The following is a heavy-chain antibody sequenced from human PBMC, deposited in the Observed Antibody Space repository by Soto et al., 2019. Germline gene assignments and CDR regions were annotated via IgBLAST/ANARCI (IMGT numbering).Heavy chain of an antibody. J-gene: IGHJ5*02. V-gene: IGHV3-23*01. CDR1: GFTFSGYA. CDR3: AKPYVARVNYWEGPPINWFDP. D-gene: IGHD2-8*02. CDR2: ISGSGGST. Sequence: PGGSLRLSCAASGFTFSGYAMSWVRQAPGKGLEWVSAISGSGGSTYYADSVKGRFTISRDNSKTTLYLQRNSLRAEDTAVYYCAKPYVARVNYWEGPPINWFDPWGQGALVTVSS.